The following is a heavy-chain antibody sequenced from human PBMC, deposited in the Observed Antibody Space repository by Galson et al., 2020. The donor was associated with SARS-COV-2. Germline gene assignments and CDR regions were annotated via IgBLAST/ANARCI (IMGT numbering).Heavy chain of an antibody. CDR1: GFTVSSTY. D-gene: IGHD3-10*01. Sequence: GESLKISCAASGFTVSSTYMNWVRQAPGKGLEWVSVIYSAGSTYYADSVKGRFTVSRDNSKNIVYLQMNSLRAEDTAVYYCARDRFGEFYFGYWGQGTLVTVSS. CDR3: ARDRFGEFYFGY. J-gene: IGHJ4*02. V-gene: IGHV3-53*01. CDR2: IYSAGST.